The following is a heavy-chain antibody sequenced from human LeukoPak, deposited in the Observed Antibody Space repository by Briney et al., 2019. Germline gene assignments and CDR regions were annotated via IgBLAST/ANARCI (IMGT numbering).Heavy chain of an antibody. J-gene: IGHJ6*03. CDR1: GGSFSGYY. V-gene: IGHV4-34*01. Sequence: SETLSLTCAVYGGSFSGYYWSWIRQPPGKGLEWIGEINHSGSTNYNPSLKSRVTISVDTSENQFSLKLSSVTAADTAVYYCARSYSSPGYYYYMDVWGKGTTVTVSS. CDR2: INHSGST. CDR3: ARSYSSPGYYYYMDV. D-gene: IGHD2-21*01.